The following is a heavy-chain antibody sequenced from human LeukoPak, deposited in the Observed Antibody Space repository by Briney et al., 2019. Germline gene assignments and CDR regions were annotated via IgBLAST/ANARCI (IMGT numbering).Heavy chain of an antibody. CDR3: ARARLSDSNYLPYYYYYMDV. CDR1: GDSVSSNSAA. CDR2: TYYRSKWYN. V-gene: IGHV6-1*01. D-gene: IGHD4-11*01. J-gene: IGHJ6*03. Sequence: SQTLSLTCAISGDSVSSNSAAWNWIRQSPSRGLEWLGRTYYRSKWYNDYAVSVKSRITINPDTSKNQFSLQLNSVTPEDTAVYYCARARLSDSNYLPYYYYYMDVWDKGTTVTVSS.